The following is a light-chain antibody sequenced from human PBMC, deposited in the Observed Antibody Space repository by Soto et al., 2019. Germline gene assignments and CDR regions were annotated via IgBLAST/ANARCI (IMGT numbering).Light chain of an antibody. V-gene: IGLV2-23*01. Sequence: QSVLTQPASVSGSPGQSITISCTGASSDVGSYNLVSWYQHHPGRAPKLMIYEGTKRPSGVSNRFSGSKSGNTASLTISGLQAEDEADYYCCSYASSSPYVFGTGTQLTVL. CDR1: SSDVGSYNL. J-gene: IGLJ1*01. CDR3: CSYASSSPYV. CDR2: EGT.